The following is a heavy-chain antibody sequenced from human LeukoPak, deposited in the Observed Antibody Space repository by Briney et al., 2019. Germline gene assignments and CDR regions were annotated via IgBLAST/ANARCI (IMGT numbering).Heavy chain of an antibody. CDR1: GFTFSSYG. CDR3: ARDVCGGDCYYSLDY. CDR2: ISYDGSNK. J-gene: IGHJ4*02. D-gene: IGHD2-21*02. Sequence: PGGSLRLSCAASGFTFSSYGMHWVRQAPGKGLEWVAVISYDGSNKYYADSVKGRFTISRDNSKNTLYLQMNSLRAEDTAVYYCARDVCGGDCYYSLDYWGQGTLVTVSS. V-gene: IGHV3-30*03.